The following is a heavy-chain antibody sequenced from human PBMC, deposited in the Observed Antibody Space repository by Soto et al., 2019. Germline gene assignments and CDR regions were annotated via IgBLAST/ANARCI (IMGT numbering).Heavy chain of an antibody. V-gene: IGHV3-53*01. CDR2: IYSDGST. CDR1: GFTVSNSY. CDR3: ATNDYSDY. Sequence: EVQLVESGGGLIQPGGSLRLSCAASGFTVSNSYMSWVRQAPGKGREWISVIYSDGSTYYADSVKGRFTISRDNSKNTLSLQMNSLRAEDTSVYYCATNDYSDYWGQGTLGIVSS. J-gene: IGHJ4*02.